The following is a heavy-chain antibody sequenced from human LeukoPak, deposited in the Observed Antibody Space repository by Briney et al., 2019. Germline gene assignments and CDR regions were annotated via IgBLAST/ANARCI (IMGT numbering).Heavy chain of an antibody. CDR3: AKGVYGGVFDY. V-gene: IGHV3-21*01. CDR1: EFTFSRYT. J-gene: IGHJ4*02. D-gene: IGHD4-23*01. Sequence: GGSLRLSCAASEFTFSRYTMNWVRQAPGMGLEWISSITGSSTFIYYSDSVRGRFTISRDNANNSLYLQMTSLRAEDTAVYYCAKGVYGGVFDYWGQGTLVTVSS. CDR2: ITGSSTFI.